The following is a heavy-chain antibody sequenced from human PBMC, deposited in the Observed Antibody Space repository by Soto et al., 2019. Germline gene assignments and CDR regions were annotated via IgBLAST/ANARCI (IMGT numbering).Heavy chain of an antibody. Sequence: SETLSLTCTVSGGSISSYYWSWIRQPPGKGLEWIGYIYYSGSTNYNPSLKSRVTISVDTSKNQFSLKLSSVTAADTAVYYCARDASGYYGSGSWWWFDPWGQGTLVTVSS. CDR3: ARDASGYYGSGSWWWFDP. D-gene: IGHD3-10*01. V-gene: IGHV4-59*01. CDR2: IYYSGST. CDR1: GGSISSYY. J-gene: IGHJ5*02.